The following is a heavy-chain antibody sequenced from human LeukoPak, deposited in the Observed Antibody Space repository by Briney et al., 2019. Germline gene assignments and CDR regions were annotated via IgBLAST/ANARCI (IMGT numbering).Heavy chain of an antibody. CDR1: GGTISRYA. CDR2: IIPIFGTA. J-gene: IGHJ4*02. V-gene: IGHV1-69*06. Sequence: ASVNVSCKASGGTISRYAISWVRQAPGQGLEWMGGIIPIFGTANYAQKFQGRVAITAEKSTSTAHMELSNLRSEDTAVYYCARGFHRLYGSGNYYNPEFDYWGQGTLVTVSS. D-gene: IGHD3-10*01. CDR3: ARGFHRLYGSGNYYNPEFDY.